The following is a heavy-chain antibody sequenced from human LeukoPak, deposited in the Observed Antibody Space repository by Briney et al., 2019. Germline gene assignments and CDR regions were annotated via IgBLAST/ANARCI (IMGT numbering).Heavy chain of an antibody. V-gene: IGHV4-38-2*02. CDR1: GYSISSGYY. D-gene: IGHD3-16*01. CDR2: IYHSGST. CDR3: ARSQIDYDFDY. Sequence: SETLSLTCTVSGYSISSGYYWGWIRQPPGKGLEWIGSIYHSGSTYYNPSLKSRVTISVDTSKNQFSLKLSSVTAADTAVYYCARSQIDYDFDYWGQGTLVTVSS. J-gene: IGHJ4*02.